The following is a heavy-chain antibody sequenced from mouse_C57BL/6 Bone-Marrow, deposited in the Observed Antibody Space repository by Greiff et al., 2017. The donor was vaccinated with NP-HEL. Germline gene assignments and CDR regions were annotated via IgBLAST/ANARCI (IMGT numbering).Heavy chain of an antibody. CDR3: ARVEGLRRRRRYFDY. Sequence: EVQLQESGPVLVKPGASVKMSCKASGYTFTDYYMNWVKQSHGKSLEWIGVINPYNGGTSYNQKFKGKATLTVDKSSSTAYLELHRLTSEDSAVYYCARVEGLRRRRRYFDYWGQGTTLTVSS. CDR2: INPYNGGT. CDR1: GYTFTDYY. V-gene: IGHV1-19*01. D-gene: IGHD2-4*01. J-gene: IGHJ2*01.